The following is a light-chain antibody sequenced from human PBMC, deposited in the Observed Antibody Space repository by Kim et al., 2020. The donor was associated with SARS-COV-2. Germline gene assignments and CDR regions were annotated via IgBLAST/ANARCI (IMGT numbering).Light chain of an antibody. CDR2: KIS. V-gene: IGKV2-24*01. CDR3: MQATQFPWT. J-gene: IGKJ1*01. Sequence: PASISCRASRSLVDSDGNTRLSWLQQRPGQPPRPLIYKISNRFSGVPDRFSGSGAGTDFTLEISRVEAEDVGVYYCMQATQFPWTFGQGTKVDIK. CDR1: RSLVDSDGNTR.